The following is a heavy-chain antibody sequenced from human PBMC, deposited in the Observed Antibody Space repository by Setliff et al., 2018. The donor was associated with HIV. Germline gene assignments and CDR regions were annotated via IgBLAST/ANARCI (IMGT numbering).Heavy chain of an antibody. J-gene: IGHJ4*02. D-gene: IGHD2-21*02. CDR2: MNQSGTT. V-gene: IGHV4-34*01. CDR1: GTSFSDHY. Sequence: PSETLSLTCSVYGTSFSDHYWSWVRQTPGKGLVWIGEMNQSGTTNYNPSLKSRVTMSIDTSERQFSLKLTSVTAADTAVYYCVRWYYCVSGACYRADYWGQGTMVTVSS. CDR3: VRWYYCVSGACYRADY.